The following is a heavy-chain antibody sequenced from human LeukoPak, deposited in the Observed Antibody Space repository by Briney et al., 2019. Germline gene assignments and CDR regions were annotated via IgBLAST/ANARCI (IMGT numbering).Heavy chain of an antibody. CDR1: GFTFSSYA. CDR3: AKAGHSSSWAWADY. J-gene: IGHJ4*02. CDR2: ISGSDDST. D-gene: IGHD6-13*01. V-gene: IGHV3-23*01. Sequence: PGGSLRLSCAASGFTFSSYAMSWVRQAPGKGLEWVSVISGSDDSTYYADSVKGRSTISRDNSKNTLFLQMNSLRAEDTALYYCAKAGHSSSWAWADYWGQGTLVTVSS.